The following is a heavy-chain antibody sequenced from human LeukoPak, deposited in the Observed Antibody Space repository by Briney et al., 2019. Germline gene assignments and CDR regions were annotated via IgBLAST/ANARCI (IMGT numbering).Heavy chain of an antibody. CDR2: IWTSGST. D-gene: IGHD6-19*01. CDR3: ARHGSGWYGGPFDY. Sequence: SETLSLTCTVSGGSISSYYWSWIRQPGGKGLEWIGRIWTSGSTNYNPSLRSRVTMSEDTSKNQFSLKLSSVTAADTAVYYCARHGSGWYGGPFDYWGQGTLVSVSS. V-gene: IGHV4-4*07. J-gene: IGHJ4*02. CDR1: GGSISSYY.